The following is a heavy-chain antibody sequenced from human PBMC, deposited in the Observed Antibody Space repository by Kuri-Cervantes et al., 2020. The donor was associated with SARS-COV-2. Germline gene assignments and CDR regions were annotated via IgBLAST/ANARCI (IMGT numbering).Heavy chain of an antibody. CDR2: INPSGGST. V-gene: IGHV1-46*01. J-gene: IGHJ4*02. D-gene: IGHD4-23*01. CDR3: AREPRPKTRDSGGHDY. Sequence: ASVKVSCKASGYTFTSYYMHWVRQAPGQGLEWMGIINPSGGSTSYAQKFQGRVTMTRDTSTSTVYMELSSLRSEDTAVYYCAREPRPKTRDSGGHDYWGQGTLVTVSS. CDR1: GYTFTSYY.